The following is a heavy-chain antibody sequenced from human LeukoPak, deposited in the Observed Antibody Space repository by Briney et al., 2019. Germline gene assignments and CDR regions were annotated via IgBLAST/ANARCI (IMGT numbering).Heavy chain of an antibody. J-gene: IGHJ4*02. V-gene: IGHV4-59*01. CDR1: GGSISSYY. D-gene: IGHD1-26*01. CDR3: ARVFREWEGRYYFDY. Sequence: SETLSLTCTVSGGSISSYYWSWIRQPPGKGLGWIGYIYYSGSTNYNPSLKSRVTISVDTSKNQFSLKLSSVTAADTAVYYCARVFREWEGRYYFDYWGQGTLVTVSS. CDR2: IYYSGST.